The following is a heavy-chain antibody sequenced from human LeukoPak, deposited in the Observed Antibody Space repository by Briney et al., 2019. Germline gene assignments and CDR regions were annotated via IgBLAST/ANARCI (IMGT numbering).Heavy chain of an antibody. J-gene: IGHJ6*02. Sequence: ASVNVSCKASGYTFTSYAMNWVRQAPGQGLEWMGRINTNTGNPTYAQGFTGRFVFSLDTSVSTAYLQISSLKAEDTAVYYCARAGVGATLYYYGMDVWGQGTTVTVSS. CDR1: GYTFTSYA. V-gene: IGHV7-4-1*02. CDR3: ARAGVGATLYYYGMDV. D-gene: IGHD1-26*01. CDR2: INTNTGNP.